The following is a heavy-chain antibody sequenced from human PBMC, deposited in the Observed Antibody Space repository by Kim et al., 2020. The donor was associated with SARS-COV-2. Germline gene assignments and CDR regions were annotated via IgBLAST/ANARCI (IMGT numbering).Heavy chain of an antibody. CDR1: GFTFSDYY. CDR3: ARDPSPLRYFDLGWFDP. CDR2: ISSSSSYT. D-gene: IGHD3-9*01. V-gene: IGHV3-11*06. J-gene: IGHJ5*02. Sequence: GSLRLSCAASGFTFSDYYMSWIRQAPGKGLEWVSYISSSSSYTNYADSVKGRFTISRDNAKNSLYLQMNSLRAEDTAVYYCARDPSPLRYFDLGWFDPWGQGTLVTVSS.